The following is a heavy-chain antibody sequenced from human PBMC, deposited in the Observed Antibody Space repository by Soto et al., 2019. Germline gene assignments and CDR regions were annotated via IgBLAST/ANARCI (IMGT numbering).Heavy chain of an antibody. D-gene: IGHD2-2*01. V-gene: IGHV3-23*01. CDR3: ARVSGGIGVVTAALN. CDR2: ISGSGGST. CDR1: GHTFQNYA. Sequence: EVQLLESGGGSVQPGGSLRLSCVASGHTFQNYAMTWVRQAPGKGLEWVSGISGSGGSTYYADSVRGRFTISRDDSKNTLYLQMSSLRAEDTAVYYCARVSGGIGVVTAALNWRQGTLFTVSS. J-gene: IGHJ4*02.